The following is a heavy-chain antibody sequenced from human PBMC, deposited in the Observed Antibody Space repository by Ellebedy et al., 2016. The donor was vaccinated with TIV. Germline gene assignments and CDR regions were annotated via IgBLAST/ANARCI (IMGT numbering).Heavy chain of an antibody. CDR2: IYDDGST. CDR3: ASGVATIGDFDH. Sequence: GSLRLSXIVSGGSISSSSYYWGWIRQPPGKGLEWIGSIYDDGSTYYNSSLQSRVTMSVDTSKNQFSLKLSSVTAADTAVYYCASGVATIGDFDHWGQGTLVTVSS. V-gene: IGHV4-39*01. CDR1: GGSISSSSYY. D-gene: IGHD5-12*01. J-gene: IGHJ4*02.